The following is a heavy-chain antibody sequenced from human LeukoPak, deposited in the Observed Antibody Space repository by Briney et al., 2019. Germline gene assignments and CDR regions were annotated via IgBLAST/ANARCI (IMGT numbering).Heavy chain of an antibody. CDR2: IYYSGST. D-gene: IGHD6-13*01. CDR1: GGSISSSSYY. Sequence: SETLSLTCTVSGGSISSSSYYWGWIRQPPGKGLEWIGSIYYSGSTYYNPSLKSRVTTSVDTSKNQFSLKLSSVTAADTAVYYRARHKAEAGPLCHWGQGTLVTVSS. J-gene: IGHJ4*02. V-gene: IGHV4-39*01. CDR3: ARHKAEAGPLCH.